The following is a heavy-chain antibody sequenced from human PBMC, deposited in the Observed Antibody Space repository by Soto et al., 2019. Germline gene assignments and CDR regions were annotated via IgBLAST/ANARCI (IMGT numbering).Heavy chain of an antibody. CDR3: ARGLTDDANFYX. V-gene: IGHV4-59*01. CDR2: IYYSGST. J-gene: IGHJ4*02. Sequence: SETLSLTCTVSGDSISSYYWSWIRQPPGKGLEWIGYIYYSGSTNYNPSLKSRVTISVDTSKNPFSLKLSSVTAADTAVYYCARGLTDDANFYXWGQGTFFTVSX. CDR1: GDSISSYY. D-gene: IGHD3-16*01.